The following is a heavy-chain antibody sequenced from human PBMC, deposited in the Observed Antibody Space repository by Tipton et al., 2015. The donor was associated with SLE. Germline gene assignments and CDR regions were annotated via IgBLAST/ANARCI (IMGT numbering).Heavy chain of an antibody. CDR3: AREKAGGSGKRLYFDY. CDR1: GGSFSGYY. D-gene: IGHD3-10*01. CDR2: INHSGST. J-gene: IGHJ4*02. Sequence: TLSLTCAVYGGSFSGYYWSWICQPPGKGLEWIGEINHSGSTYYNPSLKSRVTISVDTSKNQFSLKLSSVTAADTAVYYCAREKAGGSGKRLYFDYWGQGTLVTVSS. V-gene: IGHV4-34*01.